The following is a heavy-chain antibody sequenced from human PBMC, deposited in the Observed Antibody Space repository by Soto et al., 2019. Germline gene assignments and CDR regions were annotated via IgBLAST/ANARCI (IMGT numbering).Heavy chain of an antibody. CDR1: GCTFSSYA. CDR2: IIPIFGTA. Sequence: AVKVSCKASGCTFSSYAISWVRQAPGQGLEWMGGIIPIFGTANYAQKFQGRVTITADESTSTAYMELSSLRSEDTVVYYCASWGYYDSSGYYYPAAPFDYWGQGTLVTVSS. V-gene: IGHV1-69*13. D-gene: IGHD3-22*01. J-gene: IGHJ4*02. CDR3: ASWGYYDSSGYYYPAAPFDY.